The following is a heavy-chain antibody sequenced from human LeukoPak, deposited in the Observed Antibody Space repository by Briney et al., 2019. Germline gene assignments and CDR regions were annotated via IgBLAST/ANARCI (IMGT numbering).Heavy chain of an antibody. CDR1: GASISSSY. D-gene: IGHD3-22*01. Sequence: SETLSLTCTVSGASISSSYWIWLRQPPGKAVEGIGYIYYTGSTNSNPSLKSRVTVSVDTSKNHFSLKLNSMTAADTAIYYCARLDRSGYEMGGPWFDPWGQGTLVTVSS. V-gene: IGHV4-59*08. CDR3: ARLDRSGYEMGGPWFDP. CDR2: IYYTGST. J-gene: IGHJ5*02.